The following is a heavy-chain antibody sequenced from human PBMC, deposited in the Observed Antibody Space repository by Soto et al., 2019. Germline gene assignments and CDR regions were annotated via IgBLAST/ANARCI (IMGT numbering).Heavy chain of an antibody. CDR1: GFTFSSYG. D-gene: IGHD2-2*01. J-gene: IGHJ5*02. CDR3: ARDRACSSTSCSDDDNWFDP. Sequence: PGGSLRLSCAASGFTFSSYGMHWVRQAPGKGLEWVAVIWYDGSNKYYADSVKGRFTISRDNSKNTLYLQMNSLRAEDTAVYYCARDRACSSTSCSDDDNWFDPWGQGTPVTVSS. CDR2: IWYDGSNK. V-gene: IGHV3-33*01.